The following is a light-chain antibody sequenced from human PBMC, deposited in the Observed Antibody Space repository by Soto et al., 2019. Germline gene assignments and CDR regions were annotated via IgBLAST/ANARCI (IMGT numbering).Light chain of an antibody. CDR3: QKYDGVPLT. V-gene: IGKV1-27*01. J-gene: IGKJ4*01. CDR2: AAS. CDR1: QGIANH. Sequence: SWASQGIANHLAWYQQQPGKVPRLLIDAASTLQSGVPSRFSGSGSKREFTLTITNLQPEDVATYYCQKYDGVPLTFGGGTKVDIK.